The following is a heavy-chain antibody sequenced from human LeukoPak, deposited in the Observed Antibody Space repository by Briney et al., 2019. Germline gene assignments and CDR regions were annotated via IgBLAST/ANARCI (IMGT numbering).Heavy chain of an antibody. CDR2: INHSGST. Sequence: ASETLSLTCAVYGGSFSGYYWSWIRQPPGKGLEWIGEINHSGSTNYNPSLMSRVTISVDTSKNQFSLKLSSVTAADTAVYYCAISSYCGGDCYSDYWGQGTLVTVSS. CDR1: GGSFSGYY. D-gene: IGHD2-21*02. J-gene: IGHJ4*02. CDR3: AISSYCGGDCYSDY. V-gene: IGHV4-34*01.